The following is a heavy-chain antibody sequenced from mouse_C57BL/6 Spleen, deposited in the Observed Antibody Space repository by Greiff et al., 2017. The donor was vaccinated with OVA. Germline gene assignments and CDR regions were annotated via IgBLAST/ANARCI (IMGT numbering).Heavy chain of an antibody. Sequence: QVQLQQSGAELVRPGASVKLSCKASGYTFTDYSINWVKQRPGQGLEWIARIFPGSGNTYYNEKFKGKATLTAEKSSSTAYMQLSSLTSEDSAVYFGARGGYGSSHWGQGTTLTVSA. CDR1: GYTFTDYS. CDR2: IFPGSGNT. J-gene: IGHJ2*01. V-gene: IGHV1-76*01. D-gene: IGHD1-1*01. CDR3: ARGGYGSSH.